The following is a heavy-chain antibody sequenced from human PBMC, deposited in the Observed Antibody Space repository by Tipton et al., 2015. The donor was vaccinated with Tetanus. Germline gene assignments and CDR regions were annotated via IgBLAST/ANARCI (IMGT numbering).Heavy chain of an antibody. V-gene: IGHV3-15*07. CDR1: GFTFSNAW. D-gene: IGHD3-10*01. Sequence: SLRLSCAASGFTFSNAWMNWVRQAPGKGLELVCRINSNTDGGTTDYAALVKGRFSISRDDSKNTLSLQMNSLTTEDTAVYYCTTAGVWGYYSGLDVWGQGTPVPVSS. CDR2: INSNTDGGTT. CDR3: TTAGVWGYYSGLDV. J-gene: IGHJ6*02.